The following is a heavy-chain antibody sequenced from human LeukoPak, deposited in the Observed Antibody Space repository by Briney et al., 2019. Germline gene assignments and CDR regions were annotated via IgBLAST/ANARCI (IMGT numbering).Heavy chain of an antibody. Sequence: PSETLSLTCTVSGGSISSDDYYWSWIRQPPGKGLEWIGYIYYSGSTYYNPSLKSRVTISVDTSKNQFSLKLSSVTAADTAVYYCARDLHSAGAHWSYGMDVWGQGTTVTVSS. D-gene: IGHD3-3*01. V-gene: IGHV4-30-4*01. CDR2: IYYSGST. CDR3: ARDLHSAGAHWSYGMDV. CDR1: GGSISSDDYY. J-gene: IGHJ6*02.